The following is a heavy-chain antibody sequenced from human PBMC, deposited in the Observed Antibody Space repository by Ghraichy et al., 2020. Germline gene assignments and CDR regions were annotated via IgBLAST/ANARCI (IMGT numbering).Heavy chain of an antibody. D-gene: IGHD3-10*01. CDR1: GFTFSSYS. CDR2: ISSSSSTI. V-gene: IGHV3-48*02. J-gene: IGHJ6*02. Sequence: GGSLRLSCAASGFTFSSYSMNWVRQAPGKRLEWVSYISSSSSTIYYADSVKGRFTISRDNAKNSLYLQMNSLRDEDTAVYYCARDIQHYGSGSYVPYYYYYGMDVWGQGTTVTVSS. CDR3: ARDIQHYGSGSYVPYYYYYGMDV.